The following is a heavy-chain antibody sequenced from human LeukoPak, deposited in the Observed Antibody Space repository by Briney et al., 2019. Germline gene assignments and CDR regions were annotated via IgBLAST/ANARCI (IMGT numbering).Heavy chain of an antibody. CDR3: ARVSDSSFSDY. V-gene: IGHV3-7*01. D-gene: IGHD6-19*01. CDR2: IKQDGSEK. CDR1: GFTFSNYW. J-gene: IGHJ4*02. Sequence: GGSLRLSCVASGFTFSNYWMSWVRQAPGKGLEWVANIKQDGSEKYYVDSVKGRFTISRDNAKKSLYLQMNSLRAEDTAVYYCARVSDSSFSDYWGQGTLVTVSS.